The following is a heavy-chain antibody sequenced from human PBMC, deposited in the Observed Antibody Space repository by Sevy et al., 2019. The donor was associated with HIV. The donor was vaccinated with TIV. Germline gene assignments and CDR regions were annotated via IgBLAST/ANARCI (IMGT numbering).Heavy chain of an antibody. CDR3: ARAGSGWYDHYFDP. D-gene: IGHD6-19*01. J-gene: IGHJ4*02. V-gene: IGHV1-8*01. Sequence: ASVKVSCKASGYTFTCYDINWVRQATGQGLEWMGWMNPNSGNTGYAQKFQGRVTMTRNTAINTAYMELSSLRSEDTTVYYCARAGSGWYDHYFDPWGQGTLVTVSS. CDR1: GYTFTCYD. CDR2: MNPNSGNT.